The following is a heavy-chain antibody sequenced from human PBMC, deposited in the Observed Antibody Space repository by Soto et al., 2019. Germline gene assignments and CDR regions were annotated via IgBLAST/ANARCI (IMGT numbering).Heavy chain of an antibody. J-gene: IGHJ6*02. Sequence: ASVXVSCKASGYSFTCLYIHWVRQAPGRGLEWMGWFNPNSGGTNYAQTFRGRVTMTRDTSISTAYMELSRLTSDDTAVYYCGSDISISAPGVDVWGQGTTVTVSS. CDR2: FNPNSGGT. CDR1: GYSFTCLY. CDR3: GSDISISAPGVDV. V-gene: IGHV1-2*02. D-gene: IGHD3-3*02.